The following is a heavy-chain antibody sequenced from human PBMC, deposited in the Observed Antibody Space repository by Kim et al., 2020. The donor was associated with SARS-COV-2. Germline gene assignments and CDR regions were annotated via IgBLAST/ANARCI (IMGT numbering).Heavy chain of an antibody. Sequence: SQTLSLTCAISGDSVSSNSAAWHWIRQSPSRGLEWLGRTYYRSKWYNDYAVSVKSRITINPDTSKNQFSLQLNSVTPEDTAVYYCARDSGLVGATFDYWGQGTLVTVSS. CDR3: ARDSGLVGATFDY. J-gene: IGHJ4*02. CDR1: GDSVSSNSAA. CDR2: TYYRSKWYN. V-gene: IGHV6-1*01. D-gene: IGHD1-26*01.